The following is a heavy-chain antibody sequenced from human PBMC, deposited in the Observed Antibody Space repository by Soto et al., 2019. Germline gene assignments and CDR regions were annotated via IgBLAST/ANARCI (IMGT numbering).Heavy chain of an antibody. CDR3: AKDRAVIAVAQFDY. V-gene: IGHV3-23*01. CDR2: ISGSGGST. D-gene: IGHD6-19*01. J-gene: IGHJ4*02. CDR1: GFHFSRYA. Sequence: GSLRLSCAASGFHFSRYAMSWVRQAPGKGLEWVSAISGSGGSTYYADSVKGRFTISRDNSKNTLYLQMNSLRAEDTAVYYCAKDRAVIAVAQFDYWGQGTLVTVSS.